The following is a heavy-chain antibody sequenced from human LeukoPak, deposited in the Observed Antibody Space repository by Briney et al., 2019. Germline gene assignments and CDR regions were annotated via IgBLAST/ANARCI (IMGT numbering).Heavy chain of an antibody. V-gene: IGHV4-34*01. Sequence: SETLSLTCAVYGGSFSGYYWSWIRQPPGKGLEWIGEINHSGSTNYNPSLKSRVTISVDTSKNQFSLKLNSVTAADTAVYYCARGGGYGSSPLKWGQGTLVTVSS. CDR3: ARGGGYGSSPLK. D-gene: IGHD6-6*01. J-gene: IGHJ4*02. CDR1: GGSFSGYY. CDR2: INHSGST.